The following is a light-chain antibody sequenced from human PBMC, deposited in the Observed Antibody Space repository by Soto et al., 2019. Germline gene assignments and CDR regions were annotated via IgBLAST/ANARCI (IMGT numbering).Light chain of an antibody. CDR2: DVN. CDR1: SSDVGGYNY. J-gene: IGLJ2*01. Sequence: QSALTQPASMSGSPGQSITISCTGTSSDVGGYNYVSWYRQHPGKAPQLMIYDVNNRPSGVSNRFSGSKSGNTASLTISGLQAEDEADYYCSSHSSSSTLVVFGGGTKPTVL. CDR3: SSHSSSSTLVV. V-gene: IGLV2-14*03.